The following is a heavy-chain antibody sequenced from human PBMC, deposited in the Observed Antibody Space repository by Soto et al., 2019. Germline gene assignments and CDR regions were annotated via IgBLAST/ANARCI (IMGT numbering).Heavy chain of an antibody. D-gene: IGHD6-19*01. Sequence: GGSLRLSCTASGFTFSSYSMNWVRQTPGKGLEWVSYISSGSATIYYADSVKGRFTISRDNAKNSLYLQMNSLRAEDTAVYYCARERGWLVRVDYWGQGTLVTVSS. V-gene: IGHV3-48*01. J-gene: IGHJ4*02. CDR2: ISSGSATI. CDR1: GFTFSSYS. CDR3: ARERGWLVRVDY.